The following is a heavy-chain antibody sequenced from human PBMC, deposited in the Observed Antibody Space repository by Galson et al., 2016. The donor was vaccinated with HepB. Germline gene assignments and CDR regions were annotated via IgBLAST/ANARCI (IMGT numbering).Heavy chain of an antibody. CDR1: GGTFNSYA. CDR2: IIPILDIT. CDR3: GRLEYSSSSSSGRAYYYAMDV. Sequence: SVKVSCKASGGTFNSYAISWVRQAPGQGLEWMGGIIPILDITHYAQKFQGRVTITADKSTSTAYMELSTLRSEDTAVYYCGRLEYSSSSSSGRAYYYAMDVGGQGTTVTVSS. D-gene: IGHD6-6*01. V-gene: IGHV1-69*10. J-gene: IGHJ6*02.